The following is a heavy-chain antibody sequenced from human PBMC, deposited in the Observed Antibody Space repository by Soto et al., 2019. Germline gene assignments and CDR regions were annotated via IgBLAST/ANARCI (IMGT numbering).Heavy chain of an antibody. Sequence: PGGSLRLSCAAYGFSFTNFAMSWVRQAPGKGLEWVAGIGASGDITWYADSVKGRLSISRDNSKNTLYLQLNSLRFEDTAVYYCAKDDFTDRGDDYFDYWGPGTLVTVSS. CDR1: GFSFTNFA. D-gene: IGHD2-21*02. CDR3: AKDDFTDRGDDYFDY. V-gene: IGHV3-23*01. CDR2: IGASGDIT. J-gene: IGHJ4*02.